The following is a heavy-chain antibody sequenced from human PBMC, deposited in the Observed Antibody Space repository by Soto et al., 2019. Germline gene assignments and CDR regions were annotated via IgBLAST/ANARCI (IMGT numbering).Heavy chain of an antibody. D-gene: IGHD3-22*01. CDR3: ARGLRDSSGYYYDPYFDY. CDR1: GGSISSYY. V-gene: IGHV4-59*01. Sequence: PSETLSLTCTVSGGSISSYYWSWIRQPPGKGLEWIGYIYYSGSTNYNPSLKSRVTISVDTSKNQFSLKLSSVTAADTAVYYCARGLRDSSGYYYDPYFDYWGQGTLVTVSS. CDR2: IYYSGST. J-gene: IGHJ4*02.